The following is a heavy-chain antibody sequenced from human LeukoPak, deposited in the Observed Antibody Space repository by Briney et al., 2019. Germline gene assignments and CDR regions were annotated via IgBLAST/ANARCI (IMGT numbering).Heavy chain of an antibody. CDR2: ISSSGSTI. D-gene: IGHD2-2*02. Sequence: GGSLRLSCAASGFTFSNAWMSWVRQAPGKGLEWVSYISSSGSTIYYADSVKGRFTISRDNAKNSLYLQMNSLRAEDTAVYYCARDRIVVVPAAIHDYGDYGDYWGQGTLVTVSS. V-gene: IGHV3-11*04. CDR3: ARDRIVVVPAAIHDYGDYGDY. J-gene: IGHJ4*02. CDR1: GFTFSNAW.